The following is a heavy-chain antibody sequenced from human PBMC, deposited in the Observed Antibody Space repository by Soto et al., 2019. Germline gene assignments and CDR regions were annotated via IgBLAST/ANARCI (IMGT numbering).Heavy chain of an antibody. J-gene: IGHJ5*02. CDR1: GGSISRYY. D-gene: IGHD2-8*01. CDR2: AYYSGDT. CDR3: ARDRSTYGGGGTGEVKENWFDP. V-gene: IGHV4-59*01. Sequence: QVQLQESGPGVVKASETLSLTCSVSGGSISRYYWSWIRQPPGKGLEWIGYAYYSGDTGYNPSLQSRVTMTVDTSKNQVSLILTSVTAADTAVYYCARDRSTYGGGGTGEVKENWFDPWGQGALVTVSS.